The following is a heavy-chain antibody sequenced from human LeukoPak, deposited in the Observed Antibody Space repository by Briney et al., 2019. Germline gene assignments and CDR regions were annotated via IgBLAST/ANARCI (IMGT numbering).Heavy chain of an antibody. Sequence: SETLSLTSAVYGGSFSGYYWSWIRQPPGEGLEWIGEINHSGSTNYNPSLKSRVTISVDTSKNQFSLKLSSVTAADTAVYYCARGGIFGVVIPPRYGMDVWGQGTTVTVSS. CDR2: INHSGST. D-gene: IGHD3-3*01. V-gene: IGHV4-34*01. J-gene: IGHJ6*02. CDR1: GGSFSGYY. CDR3: ARGGIFGVVIPPRYGMDV.